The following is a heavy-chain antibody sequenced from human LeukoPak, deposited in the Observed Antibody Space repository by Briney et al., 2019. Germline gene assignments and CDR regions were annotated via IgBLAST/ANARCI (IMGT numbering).Heavy chain of an antibody. J-gene: IGHJ5*02. CDR3: ARAVAGTHWLDP. CDR2: IDTAGGT. CDR1: GLTFSIYD. V-gene: IGHV3-13*01. Sequence: PGGSLRLSCAASGLTFSIYDMHWVRQVTGKGLEWVSGIDTAGGTYYPDSVKGRFTMSRENAKNSLHLQMNSLRAGDTAVYYCARAVAGTHWLDPWGQGTLVTVSS. D-gene: IGHD6-19*01.